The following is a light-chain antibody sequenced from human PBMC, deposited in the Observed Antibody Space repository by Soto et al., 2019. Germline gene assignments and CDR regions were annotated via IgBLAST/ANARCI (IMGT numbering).Light chain of an antibody. CDR2: AAS. CDR1: QGISKW. CDR3: QQANSFPQT. J-gene: IGKJ1*01. Sequence: EIQMTQSPSSMSASVGDRVTITCRASQGISKWLAWYQQKPGKAPKLLIYAASNLQSGVPSRFSGSVCGTDGTITISSLKKEDGATYYCQQANSFPQTFGQGTKVDIK. V-gene: IGKV1-12*01.